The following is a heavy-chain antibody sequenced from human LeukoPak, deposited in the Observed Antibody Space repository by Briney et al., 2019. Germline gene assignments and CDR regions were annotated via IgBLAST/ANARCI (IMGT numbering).Heavy chain of an antibody. CDR1: GYTFTSYG. J-gene: IGHJ5*02. D-gene: IGHD2-2*01. CDR3: ARAPCSSTSCHHNWFDP. V-gene: IGHV1-18*01. CDR2: ISVYNGNT. Sequence: ASVKVSCKASGYTFTSYGISWVRQAPGQGLEWMGWISVYNGNTNYAQKFQGRVTMTTDTSTNTAYMELRSLRSDDTAVYYCARAPCSSTSCHHNWFDPWGQGTLVTVSS.